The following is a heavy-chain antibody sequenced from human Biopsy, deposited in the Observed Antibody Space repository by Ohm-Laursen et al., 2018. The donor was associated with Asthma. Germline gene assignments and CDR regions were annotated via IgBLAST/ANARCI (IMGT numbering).Heavy chain of an antibody. CDR2: INSVFGTT. J-gene: IGHJ4*02. V-gene: IGHV1-69*13. CDR1: GGTFNTYV. D-gene: IGHD2-2*01. CDR3: ARKAGSCISRTCYSLDF. Sequence: GASVKASCKSLGGTFNTYVIGWVRQAPGQGLEWMGGINSVFGTTTYPQKFQDRVMITADDSASTVYMELSSLRSEDTAVYYCARKAGSCISRTCYSLDFWGQGTLVTVSS.